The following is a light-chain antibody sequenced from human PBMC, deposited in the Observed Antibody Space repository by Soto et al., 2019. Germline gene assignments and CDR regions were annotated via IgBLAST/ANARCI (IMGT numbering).Light chain of an antibody. J-gene: IGKJ2*01. CDR1: QSVGSL. V-gene: IGKV1-39*01. CDR3: QQSSSLPYT. CDR2: AAS. Sequence: DIQMTQSPSSLSASVGDRVTITCRASQSVGSLLNWFQQKPGKAPKLLIYAASTLQSGAPSRFSCSGAGTDFTLLISSLQPEDFATYHRQQSSSLPYTFGQGTKVQI.